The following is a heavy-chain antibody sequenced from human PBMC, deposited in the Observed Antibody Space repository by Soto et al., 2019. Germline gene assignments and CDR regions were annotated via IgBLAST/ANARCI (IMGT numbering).Heavy chain of an antibody. J-gene: IGHJ6*02. V-gene: IGHV4-31*03. CDR3: ARVSDTYYYFGMDV. CDR2: IYYSGST. CDR1: GGSISSRGYY. Sequence: TLSLAFTVSGGSISSRGYYGSWIRQHPGKGLEWIGYIYYSGSTYYNPSLKSRVTISVDTSKNQFSLKLSSVTAADTAMYYCARVSDTYYYFGMDVWGQGTTVTVSS.